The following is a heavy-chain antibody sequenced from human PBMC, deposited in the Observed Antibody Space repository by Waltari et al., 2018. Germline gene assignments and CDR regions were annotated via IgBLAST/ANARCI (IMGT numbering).Heavy chain of an antibody. CDR1: GGSFTDHA. D-gene: IGHD5-18*01. CDR2: IIPTSGLT. J-gene: IGHJ6*02. Sequence: QVQLVQSGAEVKKPGSSVKVSCKASGGSFTDHAFRWLLPAPGQGLEWLGRIIPTSGLTFYAQNFQDRVTITADKFTNIAFMELSSLKSGDTAVYYCARVMVDTVVFGRQTASYYYGMDVWGQGTTVTVS. V-gene: IGHV1-69*09. CDR3: ARVMVDTVVFGRQTASYYYGMDV.